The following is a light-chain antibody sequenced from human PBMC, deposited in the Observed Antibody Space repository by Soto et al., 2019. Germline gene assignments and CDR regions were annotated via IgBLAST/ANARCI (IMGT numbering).Light chain of an antibody. CDR3: SSYTTSTTPWV. Sequence: QSVLTQPASVSGSPGQSITISCTGTSSDVGYYNYVSWYQQHPGKATKLMIYEVSNRPSGVSNRFSGSKSGNTASLTISGLQAEDEADYYCSSYTTSTTPWVFGGGTKLTVL. CDR1: SSDVGYYNY. CDR2: EVS. J-gene: IGLJ3*02. V-gene: IGLV2-14*01.